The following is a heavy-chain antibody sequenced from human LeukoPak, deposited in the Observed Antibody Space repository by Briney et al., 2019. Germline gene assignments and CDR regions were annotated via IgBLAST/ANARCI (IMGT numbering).Heavy chain of an antibody. CDR1: GGSISSGGYY. V-gene: IGHV4-61*08. D-gene: IGHD5-18*01. J-gene: IGHJ4*02. CDR3: ARHGPLGYLFDY. CDR2: IYYSGST. Sequence: PSETLSLTCTVSGGSISSGGYYWSWIRQPPGKGLEWIGYIYYSGSTNYNPSLKSRVTISVDTSKNQFSLKLSSVTAADTAVYYCARHGPLGYLFDYWGQGTLVTVSS.